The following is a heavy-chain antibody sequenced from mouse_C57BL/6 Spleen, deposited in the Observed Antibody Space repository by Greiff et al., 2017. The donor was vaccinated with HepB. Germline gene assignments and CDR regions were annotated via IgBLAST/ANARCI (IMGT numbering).Heavy chain of an antibody. CDR2: ISSGSSTI. CDR1: GFTFSDYG. V-gene: IGHV5-17*01. Sequence: EVHLVESGGGLVQPGGSLKLSCAASGFTFSDYGMHWVRQAPEKGLEWVAYISSGSSTIYYADTVKGRFTISRDNAKNTLFLQMTSLRSEDTAMYYCAESNSFAYWGQGTLVTVSA. D-gene: IGHD2-5*01. CDR3: AESNSFAY. J-gene: IGHJ3*01.